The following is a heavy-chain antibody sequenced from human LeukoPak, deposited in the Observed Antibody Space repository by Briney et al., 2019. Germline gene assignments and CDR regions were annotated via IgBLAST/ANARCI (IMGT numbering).Heavy chain of an antibody. CDR1: GFTFSSYW. J-gene: IGHJ4*02. Sequence: GVLRLSCAASGFTFSSYWMHWVRQAPGKGLVWDSRIRPDGTGTNYADSVKGRFTISRDNAKNTLYLQMNSLRAEDTAVYYCARDLVYGSGSYDYWGQGTLVTVSS. V-gene: IGHV3-74*01. D-gene: IGHD3-10*01. CDR3: ARDLVYGSGSYDY. CDR2: IRPDGTGT.